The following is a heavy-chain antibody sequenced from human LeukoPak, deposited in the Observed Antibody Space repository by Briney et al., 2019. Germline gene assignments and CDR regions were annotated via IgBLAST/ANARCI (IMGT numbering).Heavy chain of an antibody. D-gene: IGHD6-13*01. Sequence: SETLSLTCTVSGGSIRGYFWTWIRQPPGKGLEWIGYIYYSGSTNYNPSLKSRVTIAVDTSKNQFSLRLNSVTAADTAVYYCAMAYGSSWYYFDYWGQGTLVTVSS. V-gene: IGHV4-59*01. CDR2: IYYSGST. J-gene: IGHJ4*02. CDR1: GGSIRGYF. CDR3: AMAYGSSWYYFDY.